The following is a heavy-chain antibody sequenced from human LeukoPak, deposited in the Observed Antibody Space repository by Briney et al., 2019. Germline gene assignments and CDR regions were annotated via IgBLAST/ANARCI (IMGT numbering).Heavy chain of an antibody. CDR3: ARDTLYCSGGSCYSHYYGMDV. D-gene: IGHD2-15*01. CDR2: ISSSSSYI. J-gene: IGHJ6*04. V-gene: IGHV3-21*01. CDR1: GFTFSSYS. Sequence: PGGSLRLSCAASGFTFSSYSMNWVRQAPGKGLEWVSSISSSSSYIYYADSVKGRFTISRDNAKNSLCLQMNRLRAEDTAVYYCARDTLYCSGGSCYSHYYGMDVWGKGTTVTVSS.